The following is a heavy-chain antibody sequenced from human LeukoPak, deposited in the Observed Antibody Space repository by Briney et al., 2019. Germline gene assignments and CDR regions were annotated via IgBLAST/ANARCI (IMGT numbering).Heavy chain of an antibody. CDR3: TKGGGSSSRYDY. J-gene: IGHJ4*02. V-gene: IGHV1-46*03. Sequence: GASVKVSCKASGYTFTNYYMHWVRQAPGQGLEWMGIIDPSGGSTTYAQKFQGRVTMTRDTSTSTVYMQLSSLRSEDTAVYYCTKGGGSSSRYDYWGQGTLVTVSS. CDR1: GYTFTNYY. CDR2: IDPSGGST. D-gene: IGHD6-13*01.